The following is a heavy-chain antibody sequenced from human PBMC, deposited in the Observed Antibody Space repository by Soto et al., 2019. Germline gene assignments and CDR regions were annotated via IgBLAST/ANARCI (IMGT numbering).Heavy chain of an antibody. CDR1: GGSISSYY. D-gene: IGHD6-13*01. J-gene: IGHJ5*02. CDR2: IYYSGST. CDR3: ARGPGIAAAGTDWFDP. V-gene: IGHV4-59*01. Sequence: SETLSLTCTVSGGSISSYYWSWIRQPPGKGLEWIGYIYYSGSTNYNPSLKSRVTISVDTSKNQFSLKLSSVTAADTAVYYCARGPGIAAAGTDWFDPWGQGTLVTVSS.